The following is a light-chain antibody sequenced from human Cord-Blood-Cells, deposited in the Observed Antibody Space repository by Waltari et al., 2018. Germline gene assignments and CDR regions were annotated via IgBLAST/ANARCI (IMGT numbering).Light chain of an antibody. CDR2: YVS. Sequence: QSALTQPASVSGSPGQSITISCTGTRSDVGGYKDFSSFQQHPGKAPKLMIYYVSKRPSGVSNRFSGSKSGNTASLTIAGLQAEDEADYYCSSYTSSSTLVFGGGTKLTVL. J-gene: IGLJ2*01. CDR3: SSYTSSSTLV. CDR1: RSDVGGYKD. V-gene: IGLV2-14*01.